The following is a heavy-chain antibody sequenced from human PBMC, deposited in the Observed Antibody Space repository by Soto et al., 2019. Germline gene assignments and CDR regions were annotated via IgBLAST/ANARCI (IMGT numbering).Heavy chain of an antibody. J-gene: IGHJ6*02. V-gene: IGHV1-18*01. CDR2: ISAYSGNT. Sequence: GASVKVSCKASGYTFTSYGISWVRQAPGQGLEWMGWISAYSGNTNYAQKLQGRVTMTTDTSTSTAYMELRSLRSDDTAVYYCARDYDFWSGYYYYYGMDVWGQGTTVTVSS. CDR3: ARDYDFWSGYYYYYGMDV. CDR1: GYTFTSYG. D-gene: IGHD3-3*01.